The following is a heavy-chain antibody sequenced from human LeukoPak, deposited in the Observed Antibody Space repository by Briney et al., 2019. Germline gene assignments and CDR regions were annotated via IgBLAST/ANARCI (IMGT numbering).Heavy chain of an antibody. Sequence: PSETLSLTCTVSGGSISSSSYYWGWIRQPPGKGLEWIGSIYYSGSTYYNPSLKSRVTISVDTSKNQFSLKLSSVTAAVTAVYYCARGPAYYYDSSGYPFDYWGQGTLVTVSS. J-gene: IGHJ4*02. D-gene: IGHD3-22*01. CDR1: GGSISSSSYY. CDR2: IYYSGST. CDR3: ARGPAYYYDSSGYPFDY. V-gene: IGHV4-39*07.